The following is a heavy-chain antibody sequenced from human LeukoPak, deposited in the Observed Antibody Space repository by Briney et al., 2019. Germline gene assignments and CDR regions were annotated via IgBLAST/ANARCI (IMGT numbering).Heavy chain of an antibody. CDR2: IYFSGRT. Sequence: PSGTLSLTCTVSGGSISSYYWTWIRQPPGRGLEWIGYIYFSGRTNYNPSRKSRVAISLDTSKNQFSLKLSSVTAADTAIHYCARGRPDFWTNFYTHFLHAWGQATLVTHSP. J-gene: IGHJ5*02. D-gene: IGHD3/OR15-3a*01. V-gene: IGHV4-59*01. CDR1: GGSISSYY. CDR3: ARGRPDFWTNFYTHFLHA.